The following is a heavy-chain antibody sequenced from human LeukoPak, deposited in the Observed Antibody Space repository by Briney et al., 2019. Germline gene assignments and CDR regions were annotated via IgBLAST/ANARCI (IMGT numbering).Heavy chain of an antibody. Sequence: GGSLRLSCAASGFTFSSYWMSWVRQAPGKGLEWVANIKQDGSEKYYVDSVKGRFTISRDNAKNSPYLQMNSLRAEDTAVYYCARWGYCSGGSCYLMPYYYYGMDVWGQGTTVTVSS. CDR1: GFTFSSYW. D-gene: IGHD2-15*01. CDR3: ARWGYCSGGSCYLMPYYYYGMDV. J-gene: IGHJ6*02. V-gene: IGHV3-7*01. CDR2: IKQDGSEK.